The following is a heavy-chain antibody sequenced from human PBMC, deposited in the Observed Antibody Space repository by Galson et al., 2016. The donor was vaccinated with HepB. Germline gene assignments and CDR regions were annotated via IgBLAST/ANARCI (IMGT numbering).Heavy chain of an antibody. J-gene: IGHJ4*02. Sequence: SLRLSCAVSGLTFSNYAMSRVRQAPGKGLQWVSTITGSGGSVFYADSVKGRFTISRDNSKNTLYLQMNSLRAGDTALYYCANSRVKTAFGVVRFVSYFESWGQGAQVTVSS. CDR2: ITGSGGSV. CDR3: ANSRVKTAFGVVRFVSYFES. V-gene: IGHV3-23*01. CDR1: GLTFSNYA. D-gene: IGHD3-3*01.